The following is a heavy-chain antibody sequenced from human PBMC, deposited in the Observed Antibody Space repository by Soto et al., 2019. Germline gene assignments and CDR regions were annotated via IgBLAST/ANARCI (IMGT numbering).Heavy chain of an antibody. CDR3: ARSRSTMVRGVIIKPYYFDY. Sequence: SETLSLTCTVSGGSISSYYWSWIRQPPGKGLEWIGYIYYSGSTNYNPSLKSRVTISVDTSKNQFSLKLSSVTAADTAVYYCARSRSTMVRGVIIKPYYFDYWGQGTLVTVSS. J-gene: IGHJ4*02. D-gene: IGHD3-10*01. V-gene: IGHV4-59*01. CDR2: IYYSGST. CDR1: GGSISSYY.